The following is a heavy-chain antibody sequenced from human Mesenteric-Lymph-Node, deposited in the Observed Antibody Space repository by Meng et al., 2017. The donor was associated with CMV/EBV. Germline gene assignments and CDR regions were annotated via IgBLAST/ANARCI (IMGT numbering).Heavy chain of an antibody. D-gene: IGHD5-12*01. CDR1: FTFSDYY. V-gene: IGHV3-11*05. Sequence: FTFSDYYMSWIRQAPGKGLEWVSYISSSSSYTNYADSVKGRFTISRDNAKNSLYLQMNSLKTEDTAVYYCARDLAHSGYDSDYYFDYWGQGTLVTVSS. CDR3: ARDLAHSGYDSDYYFDY. CDR2: ISSSSSYT. J-gene: IGHJ4*02.